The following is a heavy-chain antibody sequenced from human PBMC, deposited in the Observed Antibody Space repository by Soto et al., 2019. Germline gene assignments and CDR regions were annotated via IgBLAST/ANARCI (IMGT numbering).Heavy chain of an antibody. Sequence: EVQLVESGGGLVQPGRSLRLSCAASGFTFDDYAMHWVRQAPGKGLEWVSGISWNSGSIGYADSVKGRFTISRDNAKNSLYLQMNSLRAEDTALYYCAKARTTVLGLPDEYFQHWGQGTLVTVSS. CDR3: AKARTTVLGLPDEYFQH. J-gene: IGHJ1*01. CDR1: GFTFDDYA. D-gene: IGHD4-17*01. V-gene: IGHV3-9*01. CDR2: ISWNSGSI.